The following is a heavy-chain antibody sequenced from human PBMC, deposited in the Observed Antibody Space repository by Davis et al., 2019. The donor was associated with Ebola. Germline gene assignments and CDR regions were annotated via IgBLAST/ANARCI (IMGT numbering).Heavy chain of an antibody. CDR1: GYTFTSYY. J-gene: IGHJ3*02. D-gene: IGHD1-14*01. CDR3: AREGPVYEVNRDAFDI. CDR2: INPSGGST. Sequence: ASVKVSCKASGYTFTSYYMHWVRQAPGQGLEWMGIINPSGGSTIYAQKFQGRVTMTRDTSTSTVYMELSSLRSEDTAVYYCAREGPVYEVNRDAFDIWGQGTMVAVSS. V-gene: IGHV1-46*01.